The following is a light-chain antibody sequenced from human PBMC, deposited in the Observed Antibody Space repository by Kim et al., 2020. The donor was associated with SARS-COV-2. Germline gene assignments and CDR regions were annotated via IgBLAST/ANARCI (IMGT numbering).Light chain of an antibody. Sequence: QLALTQSPSASASLGASVKLTCTLSSGHSSYAIAWHQQQPEKGPRYLMKLNSDGSHSKGDGIPDRFSGSSSGAERYLTISSLQSEDEADYYCQTWGTGLFGGGTQLTVL. CDR1: SGHSSYA. CDR3: QTWGTGL. V-gene: IGLV4-69*01. CDR2: LNSDGSH. J-gene: IGLJ2*01.